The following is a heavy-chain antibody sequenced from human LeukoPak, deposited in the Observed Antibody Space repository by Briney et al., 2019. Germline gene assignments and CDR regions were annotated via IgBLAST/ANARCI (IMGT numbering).Heavy chain of an antibody. CDR3: GRHKGMPGYSTY. CDR1: GGSISSSSYY. V-gene: IGHV4-39*01. D-gene: IGHD4-11*01. CDR2: IYYSGST. J-gene: IGHJ4*02. Sequence: SEILSLTCTVSGGSISSSSYYWAWIRQPPGKGLEWIGNIYYSGSTYYNPSLKSRVTISVDTSKNQFSLKLSSVTAADTAVYYCGRHKGMPGYSTYWGQGSLVTVSS.